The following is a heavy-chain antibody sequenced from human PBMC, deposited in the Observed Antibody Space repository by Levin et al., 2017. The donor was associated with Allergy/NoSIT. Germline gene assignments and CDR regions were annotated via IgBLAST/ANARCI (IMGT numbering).Heavy chain of an antibody. D-gene: IGHD3-10*01. CDR1: GFTFDDYA. CDR3: ARDNIGLPDALAI. V-gene: IGHV3-9*01. CDR2: ISWNRGSI. J-gene: IGHJ3*02. Sequence: SCAASGFTFDDYAMHWVRQAPGKGLEWVSGISWNRGSIGYADSVTGRFTIPRDNAKNSLYLQMNRLRTEYTALYYCARDNIGLPDALAIWGLGTMVIVSS.